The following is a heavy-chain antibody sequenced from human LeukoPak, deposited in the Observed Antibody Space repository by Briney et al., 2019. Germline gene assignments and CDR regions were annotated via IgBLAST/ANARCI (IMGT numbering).Heavy chain of an antibody. V-gene: IGHV3-21*01. CDR2: ISSSSSYI. D-gene: IGHD1-26*01. CDR3: ARDPNSGGSGRGAFDN. CDR1: GFTFSSYS. J-gene: IGHJ3*02. Sequence: PGGSLRLSCAASGFTFSSYSMNWVRQAPGKGLEWVSSISSSSSYIYYADSVKGRFTISRDNAKNSLYLQMNSLRAEDTAVYYCARDPNSGGSGRGAFDNWGQRKKV.